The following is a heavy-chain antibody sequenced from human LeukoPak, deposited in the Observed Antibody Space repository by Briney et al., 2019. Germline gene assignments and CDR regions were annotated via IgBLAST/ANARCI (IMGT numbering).Heavy chain of an antibody. J-gene: IGHJ4*02. Sequence: QPGASLRLSCAASGFTFSSYTMNWVRQAPGKGLEWVSGISSSGGSTYYADSVKGRFTISRDNSKNTLFLQMNSLRTEDTAVYFCAITRMPAGTWGQGTLVTVSP. CDR3: AITRMPAGT. D-gene: IGHD6-13*01. CDR2: ISSSGGST. V-gene: IGHV3-23*01. CDR1: GFTFSSYT.